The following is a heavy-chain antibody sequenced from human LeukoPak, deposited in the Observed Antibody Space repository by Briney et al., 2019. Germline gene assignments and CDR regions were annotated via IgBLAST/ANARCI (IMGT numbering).Heavy chain of an antibody. V-gene: IGHV3-33*01. CDR1: GFDFRTYG. CDR3: ARDMQWLIDY. J-gene: IGHJ4*02. D-gene: IGHD6-19*01. CDR2: IWFDGNNK. Sequence: PGGSLRLSCAASGFDFRTYGMHWVRQAPSKGLEWVAHIWFDGNNKHYGDSVKGRFTISRDNSKNTLYLQLNSLRPEDTAMYFCARDMQWLIDYWGQGTLVTVSS.